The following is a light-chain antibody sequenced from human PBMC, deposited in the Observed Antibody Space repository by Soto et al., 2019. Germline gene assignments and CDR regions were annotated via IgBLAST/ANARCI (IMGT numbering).Light chain of an antibody. CDR3: QQYGSSPCT. J-gene: IGKJ2*02. CDR2: GAS. V-gene: IGKV3-20*01. CDR1: QSVSSSY. Sequence: EIVLTQSPGTLSLSPGERATLSRRASQSVSSSYLAWYRQKPGQAPRLLIYGASSRATGIPDRVSGSGSGTDFTLTISRLEPEDFAVYYCQQYGSSPCTFGQGTKLQIK.